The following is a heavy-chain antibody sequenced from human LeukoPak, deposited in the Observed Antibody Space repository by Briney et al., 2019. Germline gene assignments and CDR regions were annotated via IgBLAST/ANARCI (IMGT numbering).Heavy chain of an antibody. CDR1: GFTFSNYW. V-gene: IGHV3-48*01. D-gene: IGHD1-26*01. Sequence: GGSLRLSCSASGFTFSNYWMTWVRQAPGKGLEWVSYISSSSSTIYYADSVKGRFTISRDNAKNSLYLQMNSLRAEDTAVYYCAVIVGAAHDAFDIWGQGTMVTVSS. CDR2: ISSSSSTI. J-gene: IGHJ3*02. CDR3: AVIVGAAHDAFDI.